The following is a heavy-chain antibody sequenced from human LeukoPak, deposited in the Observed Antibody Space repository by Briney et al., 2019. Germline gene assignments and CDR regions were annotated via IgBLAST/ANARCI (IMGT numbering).Heavy chain of an antibody. CDR1: GYTFTSYD. D-gene: IGHD1-26*01. V-gene: IGHV1-8*03. CDR2: MNPNSGNT. CDR3: ARTTLQGWWFDP. J-gene: IGHJ5*02. Sequence: ASVKVSCKASGYTFTSYDINWVRQATGQGLEWMGWMNPNSGNTGYAQKFQGRVTITRNTSISTAYMELSSLRSEDTAVYYCARTTLQGWWFDPWGQGTLVTVSS.